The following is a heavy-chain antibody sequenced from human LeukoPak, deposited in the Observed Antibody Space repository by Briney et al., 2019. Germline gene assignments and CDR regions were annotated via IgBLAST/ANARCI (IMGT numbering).Heavy chain of an antibody. CDR2: ISGNGGKS. V-gene: IGHV3-23*01. J-gene: IGHJ4*02. CDR3: AKDFGYSYGWVDY. Sequence: GGSLRLSCAASGFTFNTYAMSWVRQAPGKGLEWVSTISGNGGKSYSAGSVKGRFTIPRDNSKNTLYLQMNSLRAEDTALYYCAKDFGYSYGWVDYWGQGILVAVSS. D-gene: IGHD5-18*01. CDR1: GFTFNTYA.